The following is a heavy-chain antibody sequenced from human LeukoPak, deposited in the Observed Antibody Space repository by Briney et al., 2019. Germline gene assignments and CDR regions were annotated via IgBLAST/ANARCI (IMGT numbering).Heavy chain of an antibody. V-gene: IGHV3-23*01. D-gene: IGHD3-9*01. CDR3: AKDRASVYDILNYGQYFDY. CDR1: KFTLGSYA. J-gene: IGHJ4*02. Sequence: PGGSLRLSCAASKFTLGSYAMSWVRQAPGKGLEWVSGISGSGGSTYYADSVRGRLTISRDNSKNTLYLQMNSLRVEDTAVYYCAKDRASVYDILNYGQYFDYWGQGTLVTVSS. CDR2: ISGSGGST.